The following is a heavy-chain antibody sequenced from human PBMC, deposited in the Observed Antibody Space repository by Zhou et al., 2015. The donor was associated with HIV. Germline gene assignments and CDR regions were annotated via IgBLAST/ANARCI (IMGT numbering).Heavy chain of an antibody. CDR2: INPHSGDT. CDR1: GYTFTVYH. CDR3: AMWSHWDCSGGSCSYYALDL. Sequence: QVQLVQSGADVKKPGAAVKVSCRTSGYTFTVYHVHWVRQAPGQGLEWMGRINPHSGDTTYARRFQGRVTLTADEITGTVYMELNSLRSEDTAVYYCAMWSHWDCSGGSCSYYALDLWGQGTTVIVSS. V-gene: IGHV1-2*06. J-gene: IGHJ6*02. D-gene: IGHD2-15*01.